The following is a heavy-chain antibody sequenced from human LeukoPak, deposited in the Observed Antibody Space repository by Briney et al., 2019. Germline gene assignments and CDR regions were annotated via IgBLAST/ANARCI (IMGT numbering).Heavy chain of an antibody. J-gene: IGHJ4*02. CDR1: GFSFSSYT. V-gene: IGHV3-21*01. Sequence: GGSLRLSCAASGFSFSSYTMNWVRQAPGRGLHWVSSITSSSTYIYYADSVRGRFTVSRANAKNALYLQMNSLRAEATAVYFCARDLDYYCGSGYSSSALDYWGQGTLLTVSS. CDR3: ARDLDYYCGSGYSSSALDY. D-gene: IGHD3-22*01. CDR2: ITSSSTYI.